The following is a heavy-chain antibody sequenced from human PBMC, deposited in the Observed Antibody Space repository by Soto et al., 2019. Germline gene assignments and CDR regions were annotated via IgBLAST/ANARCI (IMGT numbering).Heavy chain of an antibody. CDR3: ARDEGDGMDV. Sequence: SETLSLTCTVSGGSISSYYWSWIRQPPGKGLEWIGYIYYGGSTNYNPSLKSRVTISVDTSKNQFSLKLSSVTAADTAVYYCARDEGDGMDVWGQGTTVTVSS. J-gene: IGHJ6*02. V-gene: IGHV4-59*01. CDR1: GGSISSYY. CDR2: IYYGGST. D-gene: IGHD3-16*01.